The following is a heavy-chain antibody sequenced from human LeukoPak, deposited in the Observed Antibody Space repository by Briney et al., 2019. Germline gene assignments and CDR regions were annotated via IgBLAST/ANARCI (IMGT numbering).Heavy chain of an antibody. V-gene: IGHV3-7*01. CDR3: AKDPYRVVVATGNYLDP. J-gene: IGHJ5*02. D-gene: IGHD2-15*01. CDR1: GFTFSSHW. CDR2: IKQDGSEK. Sequence: PGGSLRLSCAASGFTFSSHWMSWVRQAPGTGLEWVANIKQDGSEKYYVDSVKGRFTISRDNAKNSLYLQMNSLRVEDTAVYYCAKDPYRVVVATGNYLDPWGQGTLVTVSS.